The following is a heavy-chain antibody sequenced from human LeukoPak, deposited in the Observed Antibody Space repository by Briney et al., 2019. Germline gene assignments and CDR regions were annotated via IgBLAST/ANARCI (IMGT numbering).Heavy chain of an antibody. CDR1: GFPFSSYS. Sequence: GGSLRLSCATSGFPFSSYSMNWVRQAPAKGLEWVSYITSNSGTIYYADSVKGRFTISRDNAENSLHLQMNSLTAEDTAVYYCTRDPHALDYWGQGTLVTVSS. J-gene: IGHJ4*02. CDR2: ITSNSGTI. CDR3: TRDPHALDY. V-gene: IGHV3-48*01.